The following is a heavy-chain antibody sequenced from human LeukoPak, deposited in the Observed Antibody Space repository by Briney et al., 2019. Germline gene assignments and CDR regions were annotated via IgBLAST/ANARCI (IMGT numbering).Heavy chain of an antibody. V-gene: IGHV1-3*01. CDR2: INAGSGNT. Sequence: ASVKVSCKASGYTFTSYAMHWVRQAPGQRFEWMGWINAGSGNTKYSQEFQGRVTLTWDTSASTAYMELTSLKSEDTAVYYCARLYCTSASCYVDPWGQGTLVTVSS. CDR1: GYTFTSYA. J-gene: IGHJ5*02. CDR3: ARLYCTSASCYVDP. D-gene: IGHD2-2*01.